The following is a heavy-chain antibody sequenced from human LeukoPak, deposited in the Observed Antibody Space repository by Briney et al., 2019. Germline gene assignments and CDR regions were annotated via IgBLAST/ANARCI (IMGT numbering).Heavy chain of an antibody. CDR3: ARKLRYSRNFDY. V-gene: IGHV4-34*01. CDR2: INHSGST. CDR1: GGSFSGYY. J-gene: IGHJ4*02. Sequence: PSETLSLTCAVYGGSFSGYYWSSIRQPPGKGLEWLGEINHSGSTNYNPSLKSRVTISVDTSKNQFSLKLSSVTAADTAVYYCARKLRYSRNFDYWGQGTLVTVSS. D-gene: IGHD3-9*01.